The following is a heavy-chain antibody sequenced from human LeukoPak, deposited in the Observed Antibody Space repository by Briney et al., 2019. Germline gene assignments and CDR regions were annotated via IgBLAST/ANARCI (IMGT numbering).Heavy chain of an antibody. J-gene: IGHJ5*02. V-gene: IGHV3-7*01. CDR1: GFAFSSYW. CDR3: GRFGYVSAVDT. CDR2: IEPAGSAT. Sequence: GGSLRLSCGAFGFAFSSYWMTWLRQAPGKGLEFVANIEPAGSATYYADSVKGRFTISRDNTKNLLYLQMNSLTAEDSAVYHCGRFGYVSAVDTWGQGALVTVSS. D-gene: IGHD2-15*01.